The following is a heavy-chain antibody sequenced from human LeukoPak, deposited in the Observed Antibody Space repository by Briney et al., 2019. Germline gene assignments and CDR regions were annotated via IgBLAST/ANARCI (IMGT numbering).Heavy chain of an antibody. J-gene: IGHJ4*02. V-gene: IGHV3-23*01. CDR3: AKDRFSGRAPSDY. Sequence: PGGSLRLSCAASGFTFSSYAMSWVRQAPGKGLEWVSAISGSGGSTYYADSVKGRFTISRDNSQNTLYLQMNSLRAEDTAVYYCAKDRFSGRAPSDYWGQGTLVTVSS. CDR1: GFTFSSYA. CDR2: ISGSGGST. D-gene: IGHD1-26*01.